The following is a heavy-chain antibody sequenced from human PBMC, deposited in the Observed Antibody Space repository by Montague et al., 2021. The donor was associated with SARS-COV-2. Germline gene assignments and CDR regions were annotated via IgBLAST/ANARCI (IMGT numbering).Heavy chain of an antibody. J-gene: IGHJ6*02. D-gene: IGHD3-22*01. CDR1: GGSIASFY. CDR3: ARGGYYDNTGYYSDYYYNMDV. Sequence: SETLSLTCTVSGGSIASFYWSWIRRPPGKGLEWIGCIFHSGSTYYNPSLKSRVSMSVDTSNNQVSLRLSSLTAADTAVYYCARGGYYDNTGYYSDYYYNMDVWGQGTTVTVSS. CDR2: IFHSGST. V-gene: IGHV4-59*01.